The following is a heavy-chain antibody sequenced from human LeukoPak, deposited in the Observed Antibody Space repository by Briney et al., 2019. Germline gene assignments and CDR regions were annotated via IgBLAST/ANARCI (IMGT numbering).Heavy chain of an antibody. CDR3: ARDRGVVSRAYFDY. CDR1: RFTLSTYS. Sequence: GRTLRLSCAPSRFTLSTYSMNSVREAPGQGREGCSYISSSGSTIYYADSVKGRFTISRDNAKNSLYLQMNSLRDADTAVYYCARDRGVVSRAYFDYWGQGTLVTVSS. J-gene: IGHJ4*02. V-gene: IGHV3-48*02. D-gene: IGHD3-3*01. CDR2: ISSSGSTI.